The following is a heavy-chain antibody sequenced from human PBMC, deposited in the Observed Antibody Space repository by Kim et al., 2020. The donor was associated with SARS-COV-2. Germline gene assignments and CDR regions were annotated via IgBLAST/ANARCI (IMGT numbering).Heavy chain of an antibody. D-gene: IGHD3-22*01. J-gene: IGHJ4*02. V-gene: IGHV3-48*03. CDR3: ARGGRIVYASSSYIDS. CDR2: ISSSGSTI. CDR1: GFTFSSYE. Sequence: GGSLRLSCAASGFTFSSYEMNWVRQAPGKGLEWVSYISSSGSTIYYADSVKGRFTISRDNAKNSLYLQMNSLRAEDTAVYYCARGGRIVYASSSYIDSWGQGSLVTASS.